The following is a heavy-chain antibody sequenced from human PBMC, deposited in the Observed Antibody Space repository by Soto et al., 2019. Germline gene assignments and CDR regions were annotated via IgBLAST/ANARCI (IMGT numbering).Heavy chain of an antibody. CDR3: ARERYYGSKSYDMGTVTPDY. Sequence: GGSLRLSCAASGITVSDDYMSWVRQAPGKGLEWVSVIYGGGSTNYADSVKGRFAISRDKSKNTVFLQMNSLRAEDTAVYYCARERYYGSKSYDMGTVTPDYWGQGTLVTVSS. V-gene: IGHV3-53*01. CDR2: IYGGGST. CDR1: GITVSDDY. D-gene: IGHD3-10*01. J-gene: IGHJ4*02.